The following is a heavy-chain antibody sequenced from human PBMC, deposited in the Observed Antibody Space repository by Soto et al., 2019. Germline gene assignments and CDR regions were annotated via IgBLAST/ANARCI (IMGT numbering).Heavy chain of an antibody. J-gene: IGHJ3*02. Sequence: PGGPLRLPCASSGFTLRSYWMTWVRKAPGKGLEWVANINQDGSEEYYVDTLKGRFTISRDNAKDSLYLQMNSLRAEDTAVYFCARDPFDSDSGIYAAFDIWGQGKMVTVSS. CDR1: GFTLRSYW. CDR3: ARDPFDSDSGIYAAFDI. CDR2: INQDGSEE. V-gene: IGHV3-7*01. D-gene: IGHD3-10*01.